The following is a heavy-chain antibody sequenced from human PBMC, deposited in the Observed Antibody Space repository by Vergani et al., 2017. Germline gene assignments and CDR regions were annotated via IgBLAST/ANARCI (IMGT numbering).Heavy chain of an antibody. CDR2: NNHSGST. J-gene: IGHJ4*02. D-gene: IGHD5-18*01. Sequence: QVQLQQWGAGLLKPSETLSLTCAVYGGSFSGYYWSWIRQPPGKGLEWIGENNHSGSTNYNPSLKSRVTISVDTSKNQFSLKLSSVTAADTAVYYCARGFPIYSYGRRYFDYWGQGTLVTVSS. CDR1: GGSFSGYY. V-gene: IGHV4-34*01. CDR3: ARGFPIYSYGRRYFDY.